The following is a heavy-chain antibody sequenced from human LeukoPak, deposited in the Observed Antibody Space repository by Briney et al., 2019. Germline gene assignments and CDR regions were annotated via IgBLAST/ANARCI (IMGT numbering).Heavy chain of an antibody. V-gene: IGHV1-2*02. CDR1: GYTFTSYY. J-gene: IGHJ6*03. Sequence: GASVKVSCKASGYTFTSYYMHWVRQAPGQGLEWMGWINPNSGGTNYAQKFQGRVTMTRDTSISTAYMELSRLRSDDTAVYYCARDWRYCSSTSCMGYYYYMDVWGKGATVTVSS. CDR3: ARDWRYCSSTSCMGYYYYMDV. CDR2: INPNSGGT. D-gene: IGHD2-2*01.